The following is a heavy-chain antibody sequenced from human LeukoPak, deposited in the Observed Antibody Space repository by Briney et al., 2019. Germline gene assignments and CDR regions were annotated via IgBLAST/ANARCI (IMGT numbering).Heavy chain of an antibody. CDR1: GFSFSDSY. CDR3: ARMTAEIGYCSSTSCSHFDY. J-gene: IGHJ4*02. Sequence: GGSLRLSCAASGFSFSDSYMTWIRQAPGKGLEWISYISHSGSTIYYANSVKGRFTISRDNAKNSLYLQMNSLRAEDTAVYYCARMTAEIGYCSSTSCSHFDYWGQGTLVTVSS. V-gene: IGHV3-11*01. CDR2: ISHSGSTI. D-gene: IGHD2-2*01.